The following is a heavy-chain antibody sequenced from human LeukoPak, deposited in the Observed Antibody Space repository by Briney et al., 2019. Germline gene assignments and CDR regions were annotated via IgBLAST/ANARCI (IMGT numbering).Heavy chain of an antibody. D-gene: IGHD1-26*01. J-gene: IGHJ3*02. Sequence: PSETLSLTCTVSGDSIRSNNYYWGWIRQPPGKGLEWVSAISGSGGSTYYADSVKGRFTISRDNSKSTLYLQMNSLRAEDTAVYYCAMRLVGATQEDAFDIWGQGTMVTVSS. CDR3: AMRLVGATQEDAFDI. CDR1: GDSIRSNNYY. V-gene: IGHV3-23*01. CDR2: ISGSGGST.